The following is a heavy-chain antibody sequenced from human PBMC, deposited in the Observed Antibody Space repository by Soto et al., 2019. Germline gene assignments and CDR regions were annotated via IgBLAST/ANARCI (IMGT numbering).Heavy chain of an antibody. J-gene: IGHJ6*02. CDR1: GYTFSNYG. D-gene: IGHD5-18*01. CDR3: ARDPGFGFGYSYAFAIDV. CDR2: ISGYNGNT. Sequence: ASVKVSCKASGYTFSNYGISWVRQGPGQGLEWMGWISGYNGNTHYEEKVQDRIKMTTDTSTSTTYLELRSLRSDDTAVYFCARDPGFGFGYSYAFAIDVWGQ. V-gene: IGHV1-18*01.